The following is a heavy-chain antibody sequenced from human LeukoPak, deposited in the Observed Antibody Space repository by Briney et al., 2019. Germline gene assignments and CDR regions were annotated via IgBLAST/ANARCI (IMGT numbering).Heavy chain of an antibody. V-gene: IGHV1-69*01. CDR3: ARVSSVVVPAAWNYYYYYGMDV. J-gene: IGHJ6*02. CDR1: GGTFSSYA. Sequence: GSSVKVSCKASGGTFSSYAISWVRQAPGQGLEWMGGIIPIFGTANYAQKFQGRVTITADESTSTAYMELSSLRSEDTAVYYCARVSSVVVPAAWNYYYYYGMDVWGQGTTVTVSS. CDR2: IIPIFGTA. D-gene: IGHD2-2*01.